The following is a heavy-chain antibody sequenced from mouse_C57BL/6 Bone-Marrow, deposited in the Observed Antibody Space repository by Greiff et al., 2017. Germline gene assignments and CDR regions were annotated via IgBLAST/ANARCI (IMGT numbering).Heavy chain of an antibody. CDR2: ISYSGST. Sequence: EVQGVESGPGLAKPSQTLSLTCSVTGYSITSDYWNWIRKFPGNKLEYMGYISYSGSTYYNPSLKSRISITRDTSKNQYYLQLNSVTTEDTATYYCATYGSSYGGAMDYWGQGTSVTVSS. D-gene: IGHD1-1*01. V-gene: IGHV3-8*01. CDR1: GYSITSDY. CDR3: ATYGSSYGGAMDY. J-gene: IGHJ4*01.